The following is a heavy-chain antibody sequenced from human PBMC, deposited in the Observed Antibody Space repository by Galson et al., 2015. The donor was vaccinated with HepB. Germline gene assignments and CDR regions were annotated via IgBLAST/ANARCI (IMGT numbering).Heavy chain of an antibody. J-gene: IGHJ5*02. CDR1: GGTFSSYT. D-gene: IGHD4-17*01. CDR3: ASVIMTTVNTGWFDP. CDR2: IIPILGIA. Sequence: SVKVSCKASGGTFSSYTISWVRQAPGQGLEWMGRIIPILGIANYAQKSQGRVTITADKSTSTAYMELSSLRSEDTAVYYCASVIMTTVNTGWFDPWGQGTLVTVSS. V-gene: IGHV1-69*02.